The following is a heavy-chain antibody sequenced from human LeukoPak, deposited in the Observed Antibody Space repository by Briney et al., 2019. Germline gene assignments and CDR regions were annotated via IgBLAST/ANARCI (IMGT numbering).Heavy chain of an antibody. CDR2: IRYDGGDK. D-gene: IGHD3-10*01. CDR3: VKTGGGWFGDY. V-gene: IGHV3-30*02. J-gene: IGHJ4*02. Sequence: GGSLRLSCAASGFSFSRYAMFWVRQAPGQGLEWVAVIRYDGGDKYYVDSMKGRFTISRDNSKTTLYLQMNSLRDEDTAVYYCVKTGGGWFGDYWGQGTLVTVSS. CDR1: GFSFSRYA.